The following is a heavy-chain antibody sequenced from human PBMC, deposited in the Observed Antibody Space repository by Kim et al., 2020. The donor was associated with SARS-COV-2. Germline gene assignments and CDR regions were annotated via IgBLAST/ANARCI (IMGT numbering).Heavy chain of an antibody. J-gene: IGHJ6*03. V-gene: IGHV4-34*01. Sequence: NPSLKSRVTISVDTSKNQFSLKLSSVTAADTAVYYRARGGPTVTTSYMDVWGKGTTVTVSS. CDR3: ARGGPTVTTSYMDV. D-gene: IGHD4-17*01.